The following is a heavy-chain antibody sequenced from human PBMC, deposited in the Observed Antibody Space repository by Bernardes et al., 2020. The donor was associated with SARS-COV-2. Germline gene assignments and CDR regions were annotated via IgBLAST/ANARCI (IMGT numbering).Heavy chain of an antibody. V-gene: IGHV1-2*02. CDR2: INPNSGGT. D-gene: IGHD6-19*01. CDR3: ASVGYSERSSGYSSGWKNYYYGMDV. CDR1: GYTFTGYY. J-gene: IGHJ6*02. Sequence: AALKVFCKASGYTFTGYYMHWVRQAPGQGLEWMGWINPNSGGTNYAQKFQGRVTMTRDTSISTAYMELSRLRSDDTAVYYCASVGYSERSSGYSSGWKNYYYGMDVWGQGTTVTGSS.